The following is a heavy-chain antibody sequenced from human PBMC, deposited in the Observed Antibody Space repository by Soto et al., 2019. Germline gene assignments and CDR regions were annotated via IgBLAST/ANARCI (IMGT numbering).Heavy chain of an antibody. J-gene: IGHJ6*02. CDR1: GYTFTSYY. V-gene: IGHV1-46*01. Sequence: ASVKVSCKASGYTFTSYYMHWVRQAPGQGLEWMGIINPSGGSTSYAQKFQGRVTMTRDTSTRTVYMELSSLRSEDTAVYYCETNQPNYASGTAYYYYYGMDVWGQGTTVTVS. D-gene: IGHD3-10*01. CDR3: ETNQPNYASGTAYYYYYGMDV. CDR2: INPSGGST.